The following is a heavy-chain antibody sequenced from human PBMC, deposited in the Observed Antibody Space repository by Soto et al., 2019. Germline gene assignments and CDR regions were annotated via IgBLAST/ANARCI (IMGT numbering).Heavy chain of an antibody. J-gene: IGHJ4*02. V-gene: IGHV1-45*02. Sequence: QMQLVQSGAEVKKTGSSVTVSCKALGNTFTYRYLHWVRQAPGQALEWMGWITPFSGDVHYAQRFPGSVTITRDRSINTAYMQMSSLRSEDTAMYFCASGGAGSGPFTWELPDHWGQGTLVTVSS. CDR2: ITPFSGDV. D-gene: IGHD3-16*01. CDR3: ASGGAGSGPFTWELPDH. CDR1: GNTFTYRY.